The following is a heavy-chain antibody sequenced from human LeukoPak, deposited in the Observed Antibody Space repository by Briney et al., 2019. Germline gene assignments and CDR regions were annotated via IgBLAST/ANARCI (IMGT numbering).Heavy chain of an antibody. CDR3: TRQQLDAFDI. CDR2: INSDGSST. J-gene: IGHJ3*02. V-gene: IGHV3-74*01. D-gene: IGHD6-13*01. Sequence: PGGSLRLSCAASGFTFSTYWMHWVRHAPGTGLVWVSRINSDGSSTTYADSVKGRFTISRDNAKNTLSLQMNSLRAEDTAVYYCTRQQLDAFDIWGPGTMVTVSS. CDR1: GFTFSTYW.